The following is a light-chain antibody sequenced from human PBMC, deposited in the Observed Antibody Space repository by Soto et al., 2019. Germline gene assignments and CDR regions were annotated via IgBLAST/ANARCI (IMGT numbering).Light chain of an antibody. V-gene: IGKV1-5*01. CDR2: AAS. J-gene: IGKJ1*01. CDR3: LQHNTYPWT. CDR1: QSISSW. Sequence: DIQMTQSPSTLSASVGDRVTITCRASQSISSWLAWYQQKPGKAPKRLIYAASSLDSEVPLRFSGSGSGTEFVLTISSLQPEDFATYYCLQHNTYPWTFGQGTKVDIK.